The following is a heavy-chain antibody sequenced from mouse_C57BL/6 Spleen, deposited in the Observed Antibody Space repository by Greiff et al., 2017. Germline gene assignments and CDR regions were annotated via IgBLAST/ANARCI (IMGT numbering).Heavy chain of an antibody. CDR3: ARSGRATVVEVYFDY. CDR1: GYTFTSYW. D-gene: IGHD1-1*01. CDR2: IHPNSGST. Sequence: QVQLQQPGAELVKPGASVKLSCKASGYTFTSYWMHWVKQRPGQGLEWIGMIHPNSGSTNYNEKFKSKATLTVDKSSSTAYMQLSSLTSEDSAVYYCARSGRATVVEVYFDYWGQGTTRTVSS. V-gene: IGHV1-64*01. J-gene: IGHJ2*01.